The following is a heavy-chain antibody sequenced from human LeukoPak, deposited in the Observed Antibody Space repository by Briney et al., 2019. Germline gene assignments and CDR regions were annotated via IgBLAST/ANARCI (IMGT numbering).Heavy chain of an antibody. J-gene: IGHJ4*02. Sequence: SETLSLTCTVSGYSISSGYYWGWIRQPPGKGLEWIGSIYHSGSTYYNPSLKSRVTISVDTSKNQFSLKLSSVTAAYTAVYYCARAGRYWGQGTLVTVSS. V-gene: IGHV4-38-2*02. CDR3: ARAGRY. CDR1: GYSISSGYY. CDR2: IYHSGST. D-gene: IGHD3-10*01.